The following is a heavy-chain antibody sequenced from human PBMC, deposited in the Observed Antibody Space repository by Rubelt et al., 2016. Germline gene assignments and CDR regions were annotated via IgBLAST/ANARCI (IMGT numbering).Heavy chain of an antibody. D-gene: IGHD4-11*01. CDR2: ISGSGGST. Sequence: WVSAISGSGGSTYYADSVKGRFTISRDNSKNTLYLQMNSLRAEDTAVYYCARIPTLQTDVWGQGTTVTVSS. J-gene: IGHJ6*02. CDR3: ARIPTLQTDV. V-gene: IGHV3-23*01.